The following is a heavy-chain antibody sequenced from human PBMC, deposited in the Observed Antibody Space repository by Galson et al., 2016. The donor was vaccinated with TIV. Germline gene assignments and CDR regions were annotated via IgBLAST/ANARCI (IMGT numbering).Heavy chain of an antibody. V-gene: IGHV6-1*01. CDR2: TFYRSKWYN. D-gene: IGHD3-16*01. CDR3: ARATPSVFGIIMTLDS. J-gene: IGHJ4*02. Sequence: CAISGDSVSSNSAAWNWLRQSPSRGLESLGRTFYRSKWYNDYAPSVKSRITINPDTSKNQFSLQLNSVTPEDTAVYYCARATPSVFGIIMTLDSWGQGTLVTVSS. CDR1: GDSVSSNSAA.